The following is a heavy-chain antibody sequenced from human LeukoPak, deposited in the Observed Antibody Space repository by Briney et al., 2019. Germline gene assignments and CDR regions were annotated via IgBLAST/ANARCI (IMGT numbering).Heavy chain of an antibody. CDR3: ASTAEDLSWFDP. D-gene: IGHD2-15*01. Sequence: NPSETLSLTCTVSGGSISSSSYYWSWIRQPAGKGLEWIGRIYTSGSTNYNPSLKSRVIMSVDTSKNQFSLKLSSVTAADTAVYYCASTAEDLSWFDPWGQGTLVTVSS. J-gene: IGHJ5*02. CDR2: IYTSGST. V-gene: IGHV4-61*02. CDR1: GGSISSSSYY.